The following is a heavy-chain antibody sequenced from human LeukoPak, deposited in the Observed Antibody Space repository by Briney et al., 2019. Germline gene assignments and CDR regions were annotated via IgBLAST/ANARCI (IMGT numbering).Heavy chain of an antibody. CDR3: ARVRVNKASIAAAGRSWFDP. CDR2: IIPIFGTA. J-gene: IGHJ5*02. CDR1: GGTFSSYA. V-gene: IGHV1-69*06. D-gene: IGHD6-13*01. Sequence: GASVKVSCKASGGTFSSYAISWVRQAPGQGLEWMGGIIPIFGTANYAQKFQGRVTITADKSTSTAYMELSSLRSEDTAVYYCARVRVNKASIAAAGRSWFDPWGQGTLVTVSS.